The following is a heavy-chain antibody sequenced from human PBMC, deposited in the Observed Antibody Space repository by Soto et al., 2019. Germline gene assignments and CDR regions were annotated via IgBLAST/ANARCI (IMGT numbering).Heavy chain of an antibody. V-gene: IGHV4-59*12. CDR3: VREAERARVTA. CDR1: GGSISSYY. CDR2: IYYSGST. J-gene: IGHJ4*02. Sequence: PSETLSLTCTVSGGSISSYYWSWIRQPPGKGLEWIGYIYYSGSTNYNPSLKSRVTISVDTSKNQFSLKLSSVTAADTAVYYCVREAERARVTAWGQGTLVTVSS. D-gene: IGHD5-18*01.